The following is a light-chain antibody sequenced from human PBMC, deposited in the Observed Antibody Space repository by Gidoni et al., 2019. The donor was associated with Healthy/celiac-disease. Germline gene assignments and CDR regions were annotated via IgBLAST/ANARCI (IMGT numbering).Light chain of an antibody. CDR2: KAS. Sequence: DIQMTQSPSTLSASVGDRVTITCRASQSISSWLAWYQQKPGKAPKLLIYKASSIESGVPSRFSGSGSGTEFTLTISSLEPDDFATYYCQQYSSYPWTFGQGTKVEIK. J-gene: IGKJ1*01. CDR1: QSISSW. V-gene: IGKV1-5*03. CDR3: QQYSSYPWT.